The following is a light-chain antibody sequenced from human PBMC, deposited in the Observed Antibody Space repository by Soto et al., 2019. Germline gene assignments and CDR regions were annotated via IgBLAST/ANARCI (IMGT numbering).Light chain of an antibody. CDR2: AAS. J-gene: IGKJ5*01. CDR1: QSIRSV. V-gene: IGKV1-39*01. CDR3: QQSYSTPLT. Sequence: DVEITHSHSSLSASFGYIFTITFRSSQSIRSVLNWYQQKPGKAPKLLIYAASSLQSGVPSRFSGSGSGTGFTLTITSLQPEDSATYHCQQSYSTPLTFGQGTRLEI.